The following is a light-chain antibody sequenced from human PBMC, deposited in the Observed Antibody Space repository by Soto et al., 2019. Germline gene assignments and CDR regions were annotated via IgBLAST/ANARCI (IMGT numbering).Light chain of an antibody. V-gene: IGKV1-5*01. J-gene: IGKJ1*01. CDR1: QSISRS. CDR3: QQYSTYPWT. CDR2: DVS. Sequence: DLQMTQSPTSLVASVGERLAITFPASQSISRSLNWYKWKPGKAPKILIYDVSNLESGVPLRVRGSGSGTEFTLTISSLQPDDFETYYCQQYSTYPWTFGQGTKVDIK.